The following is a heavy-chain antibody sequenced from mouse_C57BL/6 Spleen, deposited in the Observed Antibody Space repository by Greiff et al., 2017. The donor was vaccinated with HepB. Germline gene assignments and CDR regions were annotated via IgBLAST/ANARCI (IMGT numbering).Heavy chain of an antibody. CDR2: INPNNGGT. V-gene: IGHV1-26*01. D-gene: IGHD1-1*01. CDR1: GYTFTDYY. Sequence: VQLQQSGPELVKPGASVKISCKASGYTFTDYYMNWVKQSHGKSLEWIGDINPNNGGTSYNQKFKGKATLTVDKSSSTAYMELRSLTSEDSAVYYCARCRGTTVVATENYFDYWGQGTTLTVSS. CDR3: ARCRGTTVVATENYFDY. J-gene: IGHJ2*01.